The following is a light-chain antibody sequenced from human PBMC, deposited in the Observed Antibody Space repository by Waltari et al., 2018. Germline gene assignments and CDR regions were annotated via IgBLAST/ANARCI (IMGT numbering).Light chain of an antibody. CDR1: QSVLYRSNNKEY. J-gene: IGKJ1*01. CDR2: WAS. Sequence: DIVMTQFPDSLAVSLGERATINGKSSQSVLYRSNNKEYLAWYQQKPGQPAKLLIYWASTRESGVPDRFSGSGSGTDFTLTISSLQAEDVAVYYCQQYCTTPTFGQGTKVEIK. CDR3: QQYCTTPT. V-gene: IGKV4-1*01.